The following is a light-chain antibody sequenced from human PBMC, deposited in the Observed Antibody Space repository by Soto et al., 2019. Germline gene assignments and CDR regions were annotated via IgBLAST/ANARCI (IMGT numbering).Light chain of an antibody. V-gene: IGLV2-14*01. CDR2: DVS. CDR1: SSAVGAYDY. Sequence: SVLTQPASVSGAPGQSIALSCTGNSSAVGAYDYVSWYQQHPGKAPKVMIYDVSNRPSGVSNRFSGSKSDNTASLTISGLQAEDEADYYCSSYTSSSTYVFGTGTKVTVL. CDR3: SSYTSSSTYV. J-gene: IGLJ1*01.